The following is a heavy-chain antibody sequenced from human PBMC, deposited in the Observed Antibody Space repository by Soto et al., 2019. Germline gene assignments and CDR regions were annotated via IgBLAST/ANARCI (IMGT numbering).Heavy chain of an antibody. CDR3: ARRSSSWYFDY. CDR1: GFTFSSYA. D-gene: IGHD6-13*01. V-gene: IGHV3-23*01. CDR2: ISGSGGST. Sequence: EVQLLEPGGGLVQPGGSLRLSCAASGFTFSSYAMNWVRQAPGKGLEWVSVISGSGGSTYYADSVKGRFTISRDNSKNTLYLQMNSLRAEDTAVYYCARRSSSWYFDYWGQGTLVTVSS. J-gene: IGHJ4*02.